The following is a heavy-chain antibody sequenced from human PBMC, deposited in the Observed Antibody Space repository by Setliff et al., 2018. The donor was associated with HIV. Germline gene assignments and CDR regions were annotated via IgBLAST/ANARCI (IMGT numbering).Heavy chain of an antibody. CDR3: ARSVIGYYYYGMDV. CDR2: INPDGRQR. V-gene: IGHV3-7*01. J-gene: IGHJ6*02. Sequence: GGSLRLSCAVSGFTFTTYWMTWVRQAPGKGLEWVANINPDGRQRNYADSVKGRFTISRDNADNTLYLQMNSLRAEDTAVYYCARSVIGYYYYGMDVWGQGTLVTVSS. CDR1: GFTFTTYW. D-gene: IGHD3-10*01.